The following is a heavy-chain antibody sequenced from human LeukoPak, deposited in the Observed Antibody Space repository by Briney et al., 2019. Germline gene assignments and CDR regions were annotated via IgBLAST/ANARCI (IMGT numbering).Heavy chain of an antibody. CDR1: GFPFIPFK. CDR3: ARGGTMIRVPLGV. V-gene: IGHV3-48*04. D-gene: IGHD3-10*01. CDR2: ISGSSSTI. J-gene: IGHJ6*02. Sequence: PGGPLRPPGTAPGFPFIPFKRAWVRRAPGKGRGWVSYISGSSSTIYYADSVRGRFTISRDNARNSLYLQMNSLRVEDTAVYYCARGGTMIRVPLGVWGQGTTVTVSS.